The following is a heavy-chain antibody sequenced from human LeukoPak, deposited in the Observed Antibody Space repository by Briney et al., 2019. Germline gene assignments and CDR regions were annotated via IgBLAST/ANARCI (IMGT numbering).Heavy chain of an antibody. Sequence: GGSLRLSCAASGFTVSSNYMSWVRQAPGKGLEWVSVIYGGGSTYYADSVKGRFTISRDNSKNTLYLQMNSLRAEDTAVYYCARADYDILTGYYHFDYWGQGTLVTVSS. V-gene: IGHV3-66*01. CDR3: ARADYDILTGYYHFDY. J-gene: IGHJ4*02. CDR2: IYGGGST. D-gene: IGHD3-9*01. CDR1: GFTVSSNY.